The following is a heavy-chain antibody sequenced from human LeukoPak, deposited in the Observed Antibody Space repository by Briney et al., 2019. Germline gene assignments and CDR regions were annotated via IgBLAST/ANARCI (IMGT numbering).Heavy chain of an antibody. CDR2: INAGNGNT. V-gene: IGHV1-3*01. Sequence: ASVKVSCKASGYTFTSYAMHWVRQAPGQRLEWMGWINAGNGNTKYSQKFQGRVTMTRNTSISTAYMELSSLRSEDTAVYYCARRLSGPDPGLDYWGQGTLVTVSS. J-gene: IGHJ4*02. CDR3: ARRLSGPDPGLDY. CDR1: GYTFTSYA. D-gene: IGHD3-3*01.